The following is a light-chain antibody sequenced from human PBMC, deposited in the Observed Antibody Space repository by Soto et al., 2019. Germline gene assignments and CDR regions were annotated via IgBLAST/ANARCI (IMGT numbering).Light chain of an antibody. CDR1: QSVSSRY. Sequence: EIVMTHSPATLSVSPGGRSNLSCRASQSVSSRYLAWYQQKPGQAPRLLIYGASSRATGIPDRFSGSGSETDFTLTISRLETEDFAVYYCQQCGNSHTWTFGQGTKVDIK. J-gene: IGKJ1*01. V-gene: IGKV3-20*01. CDR3: QQCGNSHTWT. CDR2: GAS.